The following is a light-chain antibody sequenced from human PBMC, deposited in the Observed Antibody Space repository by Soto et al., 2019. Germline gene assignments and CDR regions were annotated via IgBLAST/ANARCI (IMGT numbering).Light chain of an antibody. Sequence: DIVMTQSPDSLAVSLGERATINCKSSQSVLSSSNNQNQLAWYQQKPGQSPKLLIYWASTRESGVPDRFSGSGYGTDFALTISSLQAEDVAFYYCQQYWSPPYTFGQGTKLEIK. CDR2: WAS. CDR1: QSVLSSSNNQNQ. CDR3: QQYWSPPYT. J-gene: IGKJ2*01. V-gene: IGKV4-1*01.